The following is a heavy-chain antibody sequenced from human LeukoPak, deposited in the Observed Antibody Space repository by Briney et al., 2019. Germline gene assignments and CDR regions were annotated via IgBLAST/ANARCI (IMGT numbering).Heavy chain of an antibody. V-gene: IGHV3-21*01. D-gene: IGHD3-10*01. CDR3: ARDLAEDNGWFGELLYP. CDR2: ISSSSSYI. J-gene: IGHJ5*02. Sequence: PGRSLRLSCAASGFTFSSYGMHWVRQAPGKGLEWVSSISSSSSYIYYADSVKGRFTISRDNAKNSLYLQMNSLRAEDTAVYYCARDLAEDNGWFGELLYPWGQGTLVTVSS. CDR1: GFTFSSYG.